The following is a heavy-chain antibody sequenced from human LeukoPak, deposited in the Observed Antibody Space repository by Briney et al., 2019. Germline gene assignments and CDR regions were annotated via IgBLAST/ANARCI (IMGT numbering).Heavy chain of an antibody. CDR2: IYYSGST. CDR1: GGSISSHY. CDR3: ARDFAGTTSRDAFDI. Sequence: PSETLSLTCTVSGGSISSHYWSWIRQPPGKGLEWIGYIYYSGSTNYNPSLKSRVTISVDTSKNQFSLKLSSVTAADTAVYYCARDFAGTTSRDAFDIWGPGTMVTVSS. J-gene: IGHJ3*02. V-gene: IGHV4-59*11. D-gene: IGHD1-7*01.